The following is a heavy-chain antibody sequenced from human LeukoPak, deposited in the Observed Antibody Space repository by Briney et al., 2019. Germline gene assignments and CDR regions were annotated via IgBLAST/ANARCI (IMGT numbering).Heavy chain of an antibody. CDR2: IIQNGDEK. CDR3: AGGDFYGSGRGLADKYFFNP. D-gene: IGHD3-10*01. CDR1: GSTFNAYW. V-gene: IGHV3-7*03. Sequence: GGSLRLSCAASGSTFNAYWMSWVRQAPGKGLEWVASIIQNGDEKNYVDSVKGRFTISRDNRKNLLYLQMSSLRAEDTAMYYCAGGDFYGSGRGLADKYFFNPWGQGTMVTVSS. J-gene: IGHJ5*02.